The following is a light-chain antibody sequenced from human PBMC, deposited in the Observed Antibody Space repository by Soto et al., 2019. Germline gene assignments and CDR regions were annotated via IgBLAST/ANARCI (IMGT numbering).Light chain of an antibody. Sequence: QSALTQPPSASGSLGQSVTISCTGTSSDVGGYNYVSWHQQHPGKAPKVMIYEVTKRPPGVPDRFSGSKSGNTASLTVSGLQAEDEADYYCCSFAGGGNPVLLGGGTQLTVL. CDR2: EVT. V-gene: IGLV2-8*01. J-gene: IGLJ2*01. CDR1: SSDVGGYNY. CDR3: CSFAGGGNPVL.